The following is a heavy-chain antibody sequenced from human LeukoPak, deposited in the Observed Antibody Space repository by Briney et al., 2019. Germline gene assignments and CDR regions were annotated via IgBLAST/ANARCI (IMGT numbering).Heavy chain of an antibody. V-gene: IGHV3-30*02. Sequence: TGGSLRLSCAASGFTFSNYGMHWVRQAPGKGLEWVAFIRYDGSNKYYADSVRGRFTISRDNSRDNSKNTLYLHMNGLRADDTAVYYCAKDGGQFLSGSNGHFDYWGQGSLVTVSS. CDR3: AKDGGQFLSGSNGHFDY. CDR2: IRYDGSNK. J-gene: IGHJ4*02. CDR1: GFTFSNYG. D-gene: IGHD1-26*01.